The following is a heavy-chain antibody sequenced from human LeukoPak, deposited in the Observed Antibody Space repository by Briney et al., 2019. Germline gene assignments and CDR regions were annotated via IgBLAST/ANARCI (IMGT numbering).Heavy chain of an antibody. CDR3: PREGGDSSGYYYVPDYFDY. V-gene: IGHV3-33*01. Sequence: PGGSLRLSCAASGFTFSSYGMHWVRQAPGKGLEWVAVIWYDGSNKYYADSVKGRFTISRDNSKTTLYLQMDSRRAEDTAVYYCPREGGDSSGYYYVPDYFDYWGQGTLVTVSS. CDR1: GFTFSSYG. CDR2: IWYDGSNK. J-gene: IGHJ4*02. D-gene: IGHD3-22*01.